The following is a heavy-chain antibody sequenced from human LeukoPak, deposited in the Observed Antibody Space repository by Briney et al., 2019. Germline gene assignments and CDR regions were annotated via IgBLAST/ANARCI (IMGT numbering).Heavy chain of an antibody. D-gene: IGHD7-27*01. Sequence: PGGSLRLSCAASGFIFDNYGMNWVRQAPGKGLEWVSGINWNGGSTAYADSVKGRFTISRDNAKNSLFLQMNSLRAEDTALYYCASRIWGISTFDIWGQGTMVTVSS. CDR3: ASRIWGISTFDI. CDR1: GFIFDNYG. V-gene: IGHV3-20*04. CDR2: INWNGGST. J-gene: IGHJ3*02.